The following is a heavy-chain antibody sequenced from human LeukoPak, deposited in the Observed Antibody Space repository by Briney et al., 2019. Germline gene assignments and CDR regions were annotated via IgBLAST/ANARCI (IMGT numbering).Heavy chain of an antibody. J-gene: IGHJ5*02. D-gene: IGHD2-15*01. Sequence: ASVKVSCKASGYTFTSYYMHWVRQAPGQGLEWMGIINPSGGSTSYAQKFQGRVTMTRDMSTSTVYMELSSLRPEDTAVYYCARVRIRNWFDPWGQGTLVTVSS. CDR1: GYTFTSYY. V-gene: IGHV1-46*01. CDR2: INPSGGST. CDR3: ARVRIRNWFDP.